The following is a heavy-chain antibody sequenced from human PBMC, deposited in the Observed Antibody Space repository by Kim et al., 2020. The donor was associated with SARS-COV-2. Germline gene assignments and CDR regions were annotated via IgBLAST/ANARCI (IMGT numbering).Heavy chain of an antibody. CDR2: IYHSGST. CDR3: ARAGGNFDWSRGYYGMDV. J-gene: IGHJ6*02. D-gene: IGHD3-9*01. Sequence: SETLSLTCAVSGGSISSSNWWRWVRQPPGKGLEWIGEIYHSGSTNYNPSLKSRVTISVDKSKNQFSLKLSSVTAADTAVYYCARAGGNFDWSRGYYGMDVWGQGTTVTVSS. V-gene: IGHV4-4*02. CDR1: GGSISSSNW.